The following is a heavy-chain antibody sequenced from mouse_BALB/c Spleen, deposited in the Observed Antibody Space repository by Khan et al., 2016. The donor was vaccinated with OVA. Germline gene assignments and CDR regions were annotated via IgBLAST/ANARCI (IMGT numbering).Heavy chain of an antibody. V-gene: IGHV2-2*02. CDR3: ARRGYDYGRVACFSY. CDR2: MWSGGST. CDR1: GFSLTSYG. Sequence: QVQLKESGPGLVQPSQSLSITCTVSGFSLTSYGVHWVRQSPGKGLEWLGVMWSGGSTDYNAAFISRLSISKDNSKSQVFFKMNSLQANDTAIYYCARRGYDYGRVACFSYWGQGTLVTVSA. J-gene: IGHJ3*01. D-gene: IGHD2-4*01.